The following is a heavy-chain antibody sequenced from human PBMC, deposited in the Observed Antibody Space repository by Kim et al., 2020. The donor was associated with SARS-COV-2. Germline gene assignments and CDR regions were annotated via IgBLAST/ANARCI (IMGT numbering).Heavy chain of an antibody. CDR3: ARGSGSSSGGGY. V-gene: IGHV3-66*01. Sequence: GGSLRLSCAASGVTVGNNQMSWARQAPGKGLEWVSVIYSGGSTYYADSVKGRFSISRDNSKNSLHLQMNSLRAEDTAVYYCARGSGSSSGGGYWGQGTLV. D-gene: IGHD6-6*01. CDR2: IYSGGST. J-gene: IGHJ4*02. CDR1: GVTVGNNQ.